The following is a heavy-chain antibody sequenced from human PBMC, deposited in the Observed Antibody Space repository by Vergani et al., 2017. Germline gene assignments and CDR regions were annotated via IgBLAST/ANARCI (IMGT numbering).Heavy chain of an antibody. J-gene: IGHJ5*02. Sequence: EVQLEESGRGLVLPGRSLRLSCVASGFTSAGSAMHWVRQAPGKGLEWVSGISWNSNSIGYADSVKGRFTISRDNAKNSLYLQMNSLRAEDTALYYCAKDLGTSSGGGWFDPWGQGTLVTVSS. CDR2: ISWNSNSI. CDR3: AKDLGTSSGGGWFDP. CDR1: GFTSAGSA. D-gene: IGHD6-6*01. V-gene: IGHV3-9*02.